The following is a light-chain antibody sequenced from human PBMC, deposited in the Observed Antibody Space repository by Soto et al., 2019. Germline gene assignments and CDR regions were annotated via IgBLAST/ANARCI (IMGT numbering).Light chain of an antibody. CDR3: HHYSDWLYT. CDR1: QSVGSN. J-gene: IGKJ2*01. Sequence: DIVMTQSPVILSVAPGDRATLSCRASQSVGSNLAWSQQKPGQAPRLLIYGASTRATGIPTRFRGGGSGTEFTLTISSLQSEDFAVYYCHHYSDWLYTFGQGTKLEIK. CDR2: GAS. V-gene: IGKV3-15*01.